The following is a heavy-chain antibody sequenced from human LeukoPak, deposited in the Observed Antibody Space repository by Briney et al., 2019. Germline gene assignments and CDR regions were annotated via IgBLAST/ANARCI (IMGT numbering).Heavy chain of an antibody. CDR2: MNPNSGNT. Sequence: ASVKVSCKASGYTFTSYDINWVRQATGQGLEWMGWMNPNSGNTGCAQKFQGRVTMTRNTSISTAYMELSSLGSEDTAVYYCARANYGDYDFDYWGQGTLVTVSS. J-gene: IGHJ4*02. CDR1: GYTFTSYD. V-gene: IGHV1-8*01. D-gene: IGHD4-17*01. CDR3: ARANYGDYDFDY.